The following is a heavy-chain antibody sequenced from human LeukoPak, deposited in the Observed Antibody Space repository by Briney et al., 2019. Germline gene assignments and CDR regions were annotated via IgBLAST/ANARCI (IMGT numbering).Heavy chain of an antibody. CDR1: GYTFTSYG. V-gene: IGHV1-18*01. CDR2: ISAYNGNT. D-gene: IGHD1-26*01. Sequence: GASVKVSCKASGYTFTSYGISWVRQAPGQGLGWMAWISAYNGNTNYAQKLQGRVTMTTDTSTSTAYMELRSLRSDDTAVYYCARVVIGGSYYGDFDYWGQGTLVTVSS. CDR3: ARVVIGGSYYGDFDY. J-gene: IGHJ4*02.